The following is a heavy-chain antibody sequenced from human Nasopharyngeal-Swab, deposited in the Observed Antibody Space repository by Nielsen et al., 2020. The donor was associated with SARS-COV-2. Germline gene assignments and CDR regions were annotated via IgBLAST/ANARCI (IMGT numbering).Heavy chain of an antibody. Sequence: WVRQAPGQGLEWMGGIIPILGIANYAQKFQGRVTITAGKSTSTAYMELNSLRSEDTAVYYCARGGADDILTGPYYYYYYYMDVWGKGTTVTVSS. CDR2: IIPILGIA. CDR3: ARGGADDILTGPYYYYYYYMDV. V-gene: IGHV1-69*10. D-gene: IGHD3-9*01. J-gene: IGHJ6*03.